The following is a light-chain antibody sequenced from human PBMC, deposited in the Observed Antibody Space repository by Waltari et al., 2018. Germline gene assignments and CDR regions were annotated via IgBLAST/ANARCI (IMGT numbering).Light chain of an antibody. CDR3: TTYPDTNTPVV. J-gene: IGLJ2*01. CDR2: DVS. V-gene: IGLV2-14*03. Sequence: QSALTQPASVSGSPVQSVTISCTGVRRDGDEYRIVSSFRQHPGKDPKPILFDVSNRPSDISNRFSGYKSGNTAYLTISRLQADDEADYYCTTYPDTNTPVVFGGGTKVTV. CDR1: RRDGDEYRI.